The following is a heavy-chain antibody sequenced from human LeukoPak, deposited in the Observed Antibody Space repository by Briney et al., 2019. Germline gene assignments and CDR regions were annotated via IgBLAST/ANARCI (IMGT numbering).Heavy chain of an antibody. CDR3: ARDRGYCSGGSCYSEPMDV. J-gene: IGHJ6*02. CDR1: GFTFSTYN. V-gene: IGHV3-21*01. CDR2: ISSSSSYI. D-gene: IGHD2-15*01. Sequence: SGGSLRLSCAASGFTFSTYNMNWVRQAPGKGLERVSSISSSSSYIYYADSVMGRFTISRDNAKNSLYLQMNSLRAEDTTVYYCARDRGYCSGGSCYSEPMDVWGQGTTVTVSS.